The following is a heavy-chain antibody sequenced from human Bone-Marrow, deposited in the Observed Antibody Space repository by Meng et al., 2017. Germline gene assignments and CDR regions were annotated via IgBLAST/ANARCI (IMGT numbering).Heavy chain of an antibody. CDR3: ARDLPYASGAGGFDP. CDR1: GGSFSSGGYS. V-gene: IGHV4-30-2*01. Sequence: QVQLQESVSGLVKPSQTLSLTRAVSGGSFSSGGYSWSWIRQPPGKGLEWIGYIYHSGTTYYNPSLKSRVTISVDRSKNQFSLKLTSVTAADTAVYYCARDLPYASGAGGFDPWGQGTLVTVSS. CDR2: IYHSGTT. D-gene: IGHD3-10*01. J-gene: IGHJ5*02.